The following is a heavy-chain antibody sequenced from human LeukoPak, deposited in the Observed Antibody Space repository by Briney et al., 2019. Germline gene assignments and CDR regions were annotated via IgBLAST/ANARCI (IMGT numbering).Heavy chain of an antibody. D-gene: IGHD2-8*01. CDR2: ISGSGGST. CDR3: AVLHYYAMDV. CDR1: GFTFSSYA. Sequence: GGSLRLSCAASGFTFSSYAMSWVRQAPGKGLEWVSAISGSGGSTYYADSVKGRFTISRDNSKNTLYLQMNSLRGEDAALYYCAVLHYYAMDVWGQGTTVTVSS. J-gene: IGHJ6*02. V-gene: IGHV3-23*01.